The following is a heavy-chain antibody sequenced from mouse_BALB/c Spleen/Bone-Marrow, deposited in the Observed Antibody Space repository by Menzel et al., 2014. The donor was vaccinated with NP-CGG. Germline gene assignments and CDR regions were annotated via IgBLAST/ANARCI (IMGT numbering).Heavy chain of an antibody. V-gene: IGHV1-69*02. CDR3: TRRLTGSYAMDY. Sequence: QVQLQQSGAELVRPGASVKLSCKASGYTFTSYWINWVKQRPGQGLEWIGNIYPSDSYTNYNQKFKDKATLTVDKSSSTAYMQLSSPTSEDSAVYYRTRRLTGSYAMDYWGQGTSVTVSS. D-gene: IGHD4-1*01. CDR2: IYPSDSYT. J-gene: IGHJ4*01. CDR1: GYTFTSYW.